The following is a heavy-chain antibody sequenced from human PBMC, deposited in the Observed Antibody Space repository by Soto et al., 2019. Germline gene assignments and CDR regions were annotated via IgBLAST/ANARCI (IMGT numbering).Heavy chain of an antibody. CDR3: AKGGGEQWLEEKNFDY. Sequence: GGSLRLSCAASGFTFSSYGMHWVRQAPGKGLERVAVISYDGSNKYYADSVKGRFTISRDNSNNTLYLQMNSLRAEDTAVYYCAKGGGEQWLEEKNFDYWGQGTLVTVS. CDR1: GFTFSSYG. D-gene: IGHD6-19*01. V-gene: IGHV3-30*18. CDR2: ISYDGSNK. J-gene: IGHJ4*02.